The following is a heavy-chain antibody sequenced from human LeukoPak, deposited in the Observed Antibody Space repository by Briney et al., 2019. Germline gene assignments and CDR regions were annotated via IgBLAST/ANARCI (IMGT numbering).Heavy chain of an antibody. CDR3: AKENPCSGGSCYRYYYYGMDV. Sequence: PGGSLRLSCAASGFTFSSYAMSWVRQAPGKGLEWVSAISGSGGSTYYADSVKGRFTISRDNSKNTLYLQMNSLRAEDTAVYYCAKENPCSGGSCYRYYYYGMDVWGQGTTVTVSS. V-gene: IGHV3-23*01. CDR2: ISGSGGST. D-gene: IGHD2-15*01. J-gene: IGHJ6*02. CDR1: GFTFSSYA.